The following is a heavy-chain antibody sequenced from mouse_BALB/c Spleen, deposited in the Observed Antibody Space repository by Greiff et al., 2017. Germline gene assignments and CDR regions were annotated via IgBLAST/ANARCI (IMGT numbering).Heavy chain of an antibody. CDR3: ARGDYGRAMDY. CDR2: IDPENGNT. CDR1: GFNIKDYY. Sequence: DVQLQESGAELVRPGALVKLSCKASGFNIKDYYMHWVKQRPEQGLEWIGWIDPENGNTIYDPKFQGKASITADTSSNTAYLQLSSLTSEDTAVYYCARGDYGRAMDYWGQGTAVTVSS. D-gene: IGHD1-1*01. V-gene: IGHV14-1*02. J-gene: IGHJ4*01.